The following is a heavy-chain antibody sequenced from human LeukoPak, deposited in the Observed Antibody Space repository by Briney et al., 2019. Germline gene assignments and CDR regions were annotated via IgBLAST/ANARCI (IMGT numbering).Heavy chain of an antibody. CDR2: RYPRGST. D-gene: IGHD6-25*01. CDR1: GGSITSSNW. V-gene: IGHV4-4*02. CDR3: AKDFSSASYTYYYYYMDV. J-gene: IGHJ6*03. Sequence: SETLSLTCAVSGGSITSSNWWSWTRQHPGKGLEWDGDRYPRGSTSYNPSINSRVTISVDKSKNHSYLNLSSLTAAETAIYYCAKDFSSASYTYYYYYMDVWGKGTTVTVSS.